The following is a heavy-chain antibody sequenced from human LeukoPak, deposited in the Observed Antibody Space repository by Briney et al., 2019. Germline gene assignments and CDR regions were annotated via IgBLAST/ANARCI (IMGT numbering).Heavy chain of an antibody. CDR2: INPNSGGT. CDR1: GYTFTGYY. J-gene: IGHJ4*02. CDR3: ARNDFPSDRYCSSTSCWFPFDY. Sequence: ASVKVSCKASGYTFTGYYMHWVRQAPGQGLEWMGWINPNSGGTNYAQKFQGRVTMTTDTSTSTAYMELRSLRSDDTAVYYCARNDFPSDRYCSSTSCWFPFDYWGQGTLVTVSS. D-gene: IGHD2-2*01. V-gene: IGHV1-2*02.